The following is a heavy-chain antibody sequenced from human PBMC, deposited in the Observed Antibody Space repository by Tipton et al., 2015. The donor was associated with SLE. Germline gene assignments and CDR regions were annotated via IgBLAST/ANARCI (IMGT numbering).Heavy chain of an antibody. CDR3: SKDRFGEFPFYFEY. D-gene: IGHD3-10*01. V-gene: IGHV3-9*01. Sequence: SLRLSCSSSGFIFGDFAMHWVRQAPGKALEWVSGISWNSATIGYADSVRGRFTISRDNGKNSLFLQMNGLRPEDTAFYYCSKDRFGEFPFYFEYWGQGTLVTVSS. CDR1: GFIFGDFA. J-gene: IGHJ4*02. CDR2: ISWNSATI.